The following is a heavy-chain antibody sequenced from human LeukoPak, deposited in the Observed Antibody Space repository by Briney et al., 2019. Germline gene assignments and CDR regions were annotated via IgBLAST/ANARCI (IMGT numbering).Heavy chain of an antibody. J-gene: IGHJ1*01. V-gene: IGHV3-30-3*01. CDR3: ASPTDDSSGYEEYFQH. Sequence: GRSLRLSCAASGFTFSSYAMHWVRQAPGKGLEWVAVISYDGSNKYYADSVKGRFTISRDNSKNTLYLQMNSLRAEDTAVYYCASPTDDSSGYEEYFQHWGQGTLVTVFS. D-gene: IGHD3-22*01. CDR1: GFTFSSYA. CDR2: ISYDGSNK.